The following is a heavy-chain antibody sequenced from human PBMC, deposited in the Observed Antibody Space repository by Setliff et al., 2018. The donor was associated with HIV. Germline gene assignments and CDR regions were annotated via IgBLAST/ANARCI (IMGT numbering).Heavy chain of an antibody. D-gene: IGHD3-10*01. V-gene: IGHV3-7*01. CDR2: INQDGSEK. Sequence: SLLLSFSSSFFPFLPSLMSWVRQAPGKGLEWVANINQDGSEKYYVDSVKGRFTISRDNAKNSLYLQMNRLRAEDTAVYYCARVRHRGYYYGSGSFDYWGLGTLVTVSS. CDR3: ARVRHRGYYYGSGSFDY. CDR1: FFPFLPSL. J-gene: IGHJ4*02.